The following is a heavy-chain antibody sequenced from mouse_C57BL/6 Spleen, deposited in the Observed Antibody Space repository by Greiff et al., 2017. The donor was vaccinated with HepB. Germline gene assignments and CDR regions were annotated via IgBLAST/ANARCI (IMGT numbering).Heavy chain of an antibody. D-gene: IGHD1-1*01. CDR2: ISDGGSYT. J-gene: IGHJ2*01. V-gene: IGHV5-4*01. CDR1: GFTFSSYA. CDR3: ARDRGGSSSYYFDY. Sequence: EVHLVESGGGLVKPGGSLKLSCAASGFTFSSYAMSWVRQTPEKRLEWVATISDGGSYTYYPDNVKGRFTISRDNAKNNLYLQMSHLKSEDTAMYYCARDRGGSSSYYFDYWGQGTTLTVSS.